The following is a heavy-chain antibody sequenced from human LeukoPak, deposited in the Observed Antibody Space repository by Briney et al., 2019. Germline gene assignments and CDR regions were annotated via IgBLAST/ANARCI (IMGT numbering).Heavy chain of an antibody. J-gene: IGHJ4*02. CDR3: ARRTFWSGIGGFDY. CDR2: INHSGSI. V-gene: IGHV4-34*01. CDR1: GGSFSGYY. Sequence: SETLSLTCAVYGGSFSGYYWSWIRQPPGKGLEWIGEINHSGSINYNPSLKSRVTISVDTSKNQFSLKLSSVTAADTAVYYCARRTFWSGIGGFDYWGQGTLVTVSS. D-gene: IGHD3-3*01.